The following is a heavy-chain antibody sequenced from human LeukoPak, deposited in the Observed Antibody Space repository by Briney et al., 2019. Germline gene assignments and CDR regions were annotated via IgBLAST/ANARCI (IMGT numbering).Heavy chain of an antibody. CDR2: IYYSGST. D-gene: IGHD5-12*01. Sequence: SQTLSLTCTVSGGSISSGDYYWSWIRQHPGKGLEWIGYIYYSGSTYYNPSLKSRVTISVDTSKNQFSLKLSSVTAADTAVYYCAREGRGYSGYGSNWFDPWGQGTLVTVSS. CDR1: GGSISSGDYY. J-gene: IGHJ5*02. CDR3: AREGRGYSGYGSNWFDP. V-gene: IGHV4-31*03.